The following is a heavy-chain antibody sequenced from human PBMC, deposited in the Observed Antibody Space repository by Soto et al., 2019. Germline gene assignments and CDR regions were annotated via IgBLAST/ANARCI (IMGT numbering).Heavy chain of an antibody. J-gene: IGHJ5*02. D-gene: IGHD3-22*01. CDR3: AREVSYYDTRGFDP. CDR2: INTNSGVT. CDR1: GYIFTGYY. Sequence: VASVKVSCKASGYIFTGYYLHWVRQAPGQGLEWMGWINTNSGVTNYAQNFQGRVTMTRGTSTTTAYMELSRLTSDDAAVYYCAREVSYYDTRGFDPWGQGTLVTVSS. V-gene: IGHV1-2*02.